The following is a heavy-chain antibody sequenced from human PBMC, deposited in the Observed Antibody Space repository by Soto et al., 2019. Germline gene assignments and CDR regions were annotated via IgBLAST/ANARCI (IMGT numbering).Heavy chain of an antibody. D-gene: IGHD6-13*01. J-gene: IGHJ5*02. Sequence: QITLKESGPTLVKPTQTLTLTCTFSGFSLSTTGMGVGWIRQPPGKALEWLALIYWDGEKRYSPSLKSRLTITKDTSKNQVVLTMTNMDPVDPATYYCAHRPWYAFEPWGQGILVTVSS. CDR2: IYWDGEK. V-gene: IGHV2-5*02. CDR3: AHRPWYAFEP. CDR1: GFSLSTTGMG.